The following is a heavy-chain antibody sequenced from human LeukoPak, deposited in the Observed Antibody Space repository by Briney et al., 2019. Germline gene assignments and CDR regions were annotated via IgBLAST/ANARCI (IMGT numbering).Heavy chain of an antibody. CDR2: ISAYNGNT. J-gene: IGHJ5*02. V-gene: IGHV1-18*01. Sequence: ASMKVSCKASGYTFTSYGISWVRQAPGQGLEWMGWISAYNGNTNYAQKLQGRVTMTTDTSTSTAYMELRSLRSDDTAVYYCARGLVGAMGLLSPWFDPWGQGTLVTVSS. CDR3: ARGLVGAMGLLSPWFDP. CDR1: GYTFTSYG. D-gene: IGHD1-26*01.